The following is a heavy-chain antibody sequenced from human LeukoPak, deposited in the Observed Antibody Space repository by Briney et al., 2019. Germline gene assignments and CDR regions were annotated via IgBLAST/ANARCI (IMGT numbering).Heavy chain of an antibody. CDR2: IYYSGST. CDR1: GGSISSSSYY. J-gene: IGHJ4*02. V-gene: IGHV4-39*01. Sequence: SETLSLTCTVSGGSISSSSYYWGWIRPPPGKGLEWFGSIYYSGSTYYNPSLKRRVTISVDTSSNQFSLKLSSVTAADTAVYYCARCGYYDFWSGYNPATFDYWGQGTLVTVSS. D-gene: IGHD3-3*01. CDR3: ARCGYYDFWSGYNPATFDY.